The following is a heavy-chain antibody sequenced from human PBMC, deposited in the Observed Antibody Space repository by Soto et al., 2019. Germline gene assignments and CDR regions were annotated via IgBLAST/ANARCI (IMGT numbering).Heavy chain of an antibody. D-gene: IGHD2-21*02. Sequence: QVQLVQSGAEVKKPGSSVKVSCKASGGTFSSYAISWVRQAPGQGLERMGGIIPIFGTANYAQKFQGRVTITADESTSTAYMELSSLRSEDTAVYYCASGYCGGDCFPLNYYYGMDVWGQGTTVTVSS. CDR2: IIPIFGTA. V-gene: IGHV1-69*01. CDR1: GGTFSSYA. J-gene: IGHJ6*02. CDR3: ASGYCGGDCFPLNYYYGMDV.